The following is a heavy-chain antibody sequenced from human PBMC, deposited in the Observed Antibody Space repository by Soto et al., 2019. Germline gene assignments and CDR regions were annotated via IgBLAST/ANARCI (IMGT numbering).Heavy chain of an antibody. J-gene: IGHJ3*01. CDR1: GFTFSDYS. CDR3: AREEVYCNGGPCYRGAFDF. V-gene: IGHV3-21*02. D-gene: IGHD2-15*01. CDR2: IGNSNNPT. Sequence: EVQLVESGGGLVKPGGSPRLSCAASGFTFSDYSMLWVRQAPGKGLEWLAFIGNSNNPTFYADSVRGRFTISRDNPKNSVYLQMNSLREEDTAVYFCAREEVYCNGGPCYRGAFDFWGQGTIVTVSS.